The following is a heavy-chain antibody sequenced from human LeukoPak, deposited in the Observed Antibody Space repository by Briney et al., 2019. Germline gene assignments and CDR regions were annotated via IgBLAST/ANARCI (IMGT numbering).Heavy chain of an antibody. Sequence: PGGSLRLSCAASGFTFSGSAMHWVRQASGKGLEWVGRIRSKAHSYATAYDASVKGRLTISRDDSKNTAYLQMNSLKTEDTAVYYCTRATVSDAFDIWGQGTMVTVSS. V-gene: IGHV3-73*01. CDR1: GFTFSGSA. D-gene: IGHD4-17*01. CDR3: TRATVSDAFDI. CDR2: IRSKAHSYAT. J-gene: IGHJ3*02.